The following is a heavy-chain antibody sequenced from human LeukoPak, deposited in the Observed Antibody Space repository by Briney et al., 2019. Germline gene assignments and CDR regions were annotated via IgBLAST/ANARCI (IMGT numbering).Heavy chain of an antibody. Sequence: PSETLSLTCTVSGXSISSSSDYWGCIRQPPGKGLEWIGSIYYSGNTYYNPSLKSRVTISVDTSKNQFSLQLSSVTAADTAVYYCARQNLGYCSSTRCQNWFDPWGQGTLVTVSS. CDR2: IYYSGNT. CDR1: GXSISSSSDY. V-gene: IGHV4-39*01. D-gene: IGHD2-2*01. J-gene: IGHJ5*02. CDR3: ARQNLGYCSSTRCQNWFDP.